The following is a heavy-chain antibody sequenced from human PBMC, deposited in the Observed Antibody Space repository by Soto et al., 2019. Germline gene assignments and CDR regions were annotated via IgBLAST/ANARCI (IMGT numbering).Heavy chain of an antibody. D-gene: IGHD3-10*01. Sequence: SVKVSCKASGGTFSSYAISWVRQAPGQGLEWMGGIIPIFGTANYAQKFQGRVTITADESTSTAYMELSSLRSEDTAVYYCARDLVDSSGWFDPWGQGPRSPSPQ. J-gene: IGHJ5*02. CDR3: ARDLVDSSGWFDP. CDR1: GGTFSSYA. V-gene: IGHV1-69*13. CDR2: IIPIFGTA.